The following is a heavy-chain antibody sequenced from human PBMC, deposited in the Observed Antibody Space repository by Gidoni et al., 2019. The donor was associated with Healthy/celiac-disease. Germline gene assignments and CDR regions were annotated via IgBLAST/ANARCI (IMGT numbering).Heavy chain of an antibody. CDR2: ISWNSGTI. CDR3: ARDMRASIAAEVDYGMDV. CDR1: GVNFDDYA. Sequence: EVQLVESGGGLVQPGRSLRLSCTASGVNFDDYAMHWVRQAPGKGLEWVSGISWNSGTIGYADSVKGRFTISRDNAKNSLYLQMNSLRPEDTALYFCARDMRASIAAEVDYGMDVWGQGTTVTVSS. D-gene: IGHD6-13*01. J-gene: IGHJ6*02. V-gene: IGHV3-9*01.